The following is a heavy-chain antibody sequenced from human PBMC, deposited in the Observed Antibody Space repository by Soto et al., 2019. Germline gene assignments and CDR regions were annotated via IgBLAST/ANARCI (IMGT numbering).Heavy chain of an antibody. Sequence: GGSLRLSCAASGFSFSGYNMNWVRQAPGKGLEWVSSISGDSNYIYYADSVQGRFTISRDNAKNSVYLQMNSLRADDTAAYYCARVVYFDRSAYGLWGQGTMVTVSS. CDR3: ARVVYFDRSAYGL. CDR2: ISGDSNYI. CDR1: GFSFSGYN. J-gene: IGHJ3*01. V-gene: IGHV3-21*01. D-gene: IGHD3-22*01.